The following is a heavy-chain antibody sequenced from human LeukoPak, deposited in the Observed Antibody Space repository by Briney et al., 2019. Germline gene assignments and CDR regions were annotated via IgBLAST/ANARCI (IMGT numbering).Heavy chain of an antibody. CDR3: ARGGYCSSTSCSMNYYYYYMDV. D-gene: IGHD2-2*03. Sequence: NPSETLSLTCTVSGGSISSYYWSWIRQPAGKGLEWIGRIYTSGSTNYNPSLKSRVTISVDTSKNQFSLKLSSVTAADTAVYYCARGGYCSSTSCSMNYYYYYMDVWGKGTTVTVSS. CDR2: IYTSGST. CDR1: GGSISSYY. V-gene: IGHV4-4*07. J-gene: IGHJ6*03.